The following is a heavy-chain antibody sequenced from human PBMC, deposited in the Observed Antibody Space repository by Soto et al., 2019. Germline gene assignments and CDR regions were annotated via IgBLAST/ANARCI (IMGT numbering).Heavy chain of an antibody. Sequence: QVQLVQSGAEVKKPESSVKVSCKTSGGTFVRHVISWVRQAPGQGPEWMGKINPLSGISNYAQKFQDRVTFTADTDSSTAYMELSSLISDDTAVYYCATPACAATWCSPSHNLDHWGQVTLVTVSS. J-gene: IGHJ4*02. CDR3: ATPACAATWCSPSHNLDH. D-gene: IGHD2-2*01. V-gene: IGHV1-69*09. CDR2: INPLSGIS. CDR1: GGTFVRHV.